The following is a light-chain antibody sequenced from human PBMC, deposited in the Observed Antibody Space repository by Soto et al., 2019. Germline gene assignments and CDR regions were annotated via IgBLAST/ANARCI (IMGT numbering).Light chain of an antibody. V-gene: IGLV2-23*02. Sequence: QPVLTQPASVSGSPGQSITISCTGTSSDVGSYNLVSWYQQHPGKAPKLLIYEVTKRPSGVSNRFSGSKSGNTASLTISGLQAEDEADYYCSSYERSSLYVFGSGTKLTVL. CDR3: SSYERSSLYV. J-gene: IGLJ1*01. CDR1: SSDVGSYNL. CDR2: EVT.